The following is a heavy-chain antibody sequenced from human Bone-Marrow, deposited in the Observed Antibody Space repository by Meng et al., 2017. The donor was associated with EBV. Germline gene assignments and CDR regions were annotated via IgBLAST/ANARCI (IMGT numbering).Heavy chain of an antibody. Sequence: QLQLQASGPGLLKPSENLSLTCPVSGGSISSSSYYWGWIRQPPGKGLEWIGSIYYSGSTYYNPSLKSRVTISVDTSKNQFSLKLSSVTAADTAVYYCARVVAAIDYWGQGTLVTVSS. CDR3: ARVVAAIDY. CDR1: GGSISSSSYY. J-gene: IGHJ4*02. CDR2: IYYSGST. V-gene: IGHV4-39*07. D-gene: IGHD2-15*01.